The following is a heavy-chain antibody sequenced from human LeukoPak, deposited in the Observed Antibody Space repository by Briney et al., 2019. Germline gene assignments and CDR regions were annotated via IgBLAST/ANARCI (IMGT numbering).Heavy chain of an antibody. CDR3: ARSHRYCSSTSCSYYFDY. CDR1: GYTFTSYD. CDR2: MNPNSGNT. J-gene: IGHJ4*02. Sequence: ASVKVSCTASGYTFTSYDINWVRQATGQGLEWMGWMNPNSGNTGYAQKFQGRVTMTRNTSISTAYMELSSLRSEDTAVYYCARSHRYCSSTSCSYYFDYWGQGTLVTVSS. V-gene: IGHV1-8*01. D-gene: IGHD2-2*01.